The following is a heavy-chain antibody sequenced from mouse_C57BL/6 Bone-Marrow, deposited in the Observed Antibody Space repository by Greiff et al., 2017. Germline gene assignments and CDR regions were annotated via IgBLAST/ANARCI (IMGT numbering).Heavy chain of an antibody. V-gene: IGHV1-81*01. J-gene: IGHJ3*01. CDR1: GYTFTSYG. D-gene: IGHD2-5*01. CDR3: ARSDSNVPWFAY. CDR2: IYPRSGNT. Sequence: VKVVESGAELARPGASVKLSCKASGYTFTSYGISWVKQRTGQGLEWIGEIYPRSGNTYYNEKFKGKATLTADKSSSTAYMELRSLTSEDSAVYFCARSDSNVPWFAYWGQGTLVTVSA.